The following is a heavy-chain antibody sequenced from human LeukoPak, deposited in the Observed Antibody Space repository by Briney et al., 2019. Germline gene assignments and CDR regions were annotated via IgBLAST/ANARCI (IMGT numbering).Heavy chain of an antibody. J-gene: IGHJ3*02. CDR1: GGSVNSYY. D-gene: IGHD7-27*01. CDR3: AKILGSGVWYGFDI. CDR2: IYTTGRT. V-gene: IGHV4-4*09. Sequence: SETLSLACSVSGGSVNSYYWSWIRQPPGKGLEWIGYIYTTGRTNYNPPLKSRVTISVDTSKNQFSLKLSSVTAADTAVYYCAKILGSGVWYGFDIWGQGTMVTVSS.